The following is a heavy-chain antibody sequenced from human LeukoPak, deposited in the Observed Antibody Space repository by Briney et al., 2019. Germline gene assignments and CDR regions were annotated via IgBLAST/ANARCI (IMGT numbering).Heavy chain of an antibody. D-gene: IGHD1-14*01. Sequence: GGSLRLSCAASGFTFSTYWMSWVRQAPGKGLELVANIKQDGSEKYYADSVKGRFTISRDNNAKNSLYLQLNSLRADDTAVYYCARNQRRLDYWGQGALVTVSS. CDR1: GFTFSTYW. CDR2: IKQDGSEK. V-gene: IGHV3-7*01. J-gene: IGHJ4*02. CDR3: ARNQRRLDY.